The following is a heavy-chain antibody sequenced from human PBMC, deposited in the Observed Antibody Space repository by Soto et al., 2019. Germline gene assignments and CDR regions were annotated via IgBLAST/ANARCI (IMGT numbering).Heavy chain of an antibody. CDR2: IYPGDSDT. CDR1: GYSFTSYW. D-gene: IGHD3-3*01. V-gene: IGHV5-51*01. CDR3: ARTATTYDFWSGYFGWFDP. J-gene: IGHJ5*02. Sequence: GDSLNISCKGSGYSFTSYWIGWVRQMPGRGLEWMGIIYPGDSDTRYSPSFQGQVTISADKSISTAYLQWSSLKASDTAMYYCARTATTYDFWSGYFGWFDPWGQGTLVTVSS.